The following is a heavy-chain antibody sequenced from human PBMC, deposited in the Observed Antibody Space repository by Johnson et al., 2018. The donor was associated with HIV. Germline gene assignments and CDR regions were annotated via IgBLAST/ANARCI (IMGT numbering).Heavy chain of an antibody. CDR1: GFTFYA. CDR2: ISYDGSNK. CDR3: AREGNYYDSSSHAFDI. Sequence: QVQLVESGGAVVQPGRSLRLSCAASGFTFYAMHWVRQAPGKGLEWVAVISYDGSNKYYADSVKGRFTISRDNSKNTLYLQMNSLRAEDTAVYYCAREGNYYDSSSHAFDIWGQGTMVTVSS. D-gene: IGHD3-22*01. J-gene: IGHJ3*02. V-gene: IGHV3-30-3*01.